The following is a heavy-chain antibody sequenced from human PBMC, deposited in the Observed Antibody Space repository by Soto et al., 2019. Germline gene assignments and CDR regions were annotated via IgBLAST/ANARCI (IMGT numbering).Heavy chain of an antibody. CDR3: ARLGYYGSGSPYSP. V-gene: IGHV4-34*01. CDR2: INHSGST. Sequence: PSETLSLTCAVYGGSFSGYYWSWIRQPPGKGLEWIGEINHSGSTNYNPSLKSRVTISVDTSKNQFSLKLSSVTAADTAVYYCARLGYYGSGSPYSPWGQGTLVTVSS. CDR1: GGSFSGYY. D-gene: IGHD3-10*01. J-gene: IGHJ5*02.